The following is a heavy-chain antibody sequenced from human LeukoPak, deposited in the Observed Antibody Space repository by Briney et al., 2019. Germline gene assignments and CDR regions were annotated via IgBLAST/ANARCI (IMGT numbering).Heavy chain of an antibody. CDR3: ARGLYHHWGEVFDM. D-gene: IGHD3-16*01. V-gene: IGHV4-4*07. Sequence: SETLSLTCTVSGGSISSYYWSWIRQPAGKGLESIGHISTSGSTNYNPSLKSRVTMSVDTSKNQFSLKLSSVTAADTAVYYCARGLYHHWGEVFDMWGQGTMVTVSS. J-gene: IGHJ3*02. CDR2: ISTSGST. CDR1: GGSISSYY.